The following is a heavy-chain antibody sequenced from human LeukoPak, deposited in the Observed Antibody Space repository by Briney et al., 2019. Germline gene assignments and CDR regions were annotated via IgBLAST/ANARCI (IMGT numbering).Heavy chain of an antibody. CDR2: ISYVGDDQ. J-gene: IGHJ6*02. V-gene: IGHV3-30*18. CDR3: AKDRSSGPHYYYGMDV. Sequence: GGSLRLSCAASGFTFSSYGMHWVRQAPGKGLEWVAVISYVGDDQFYAESVKGRFTISRDNSEKTVFLQMNSLRGEDTAVYYCAKDRSSGPHYYYGMDVWGQGTTVIVSS. D-gene: IGHD6-25*01. CDR1: GFTFSSYG.